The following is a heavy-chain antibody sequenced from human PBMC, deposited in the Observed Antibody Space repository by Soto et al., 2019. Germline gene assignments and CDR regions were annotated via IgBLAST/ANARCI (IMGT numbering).Heavy chain of an antibody. CDR2: IYPGDSDT. V-gene: IGHV5-51*01. CDR1: GYSFTSYG. CDR3: ARAGRRVAVAAVNYYYYGMDV. Sequence: PGESKKVSCKGSGYSFTSYGGGWVRQMTGKGLEWMGIIYPGDSDTRYSPSFQGQVTISADKSISTAYLQWSSLRSEDTAVYYCARAGRRVAVAAVNYYYYGMDVWGQGTTVTVSS. D-gene: IGHD6-19*01. J-gene: IGHJ6*02.